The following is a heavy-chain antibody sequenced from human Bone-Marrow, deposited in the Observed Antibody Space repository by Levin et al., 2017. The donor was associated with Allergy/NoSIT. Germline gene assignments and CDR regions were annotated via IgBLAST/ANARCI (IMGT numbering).Heavy chain of an antibody. CDR1: GYSISSGYY. V-gene: IGHV4-38-2*01. Sequence: SETLSLTCVVSGYSISSGYYWGWIRQPPGRGLEWIGSIYHSGSTYYNPSLKTRATISVDTSKNQFSLKLTSVTAADTAVYYCARVGYGDPLNCWGQGTLVTVSS. D-gene: IGHD4-17*01. J-gene: IGHJ4*02. CDR2: IYHSGST. CDR3: ARVGYGDPLNC.